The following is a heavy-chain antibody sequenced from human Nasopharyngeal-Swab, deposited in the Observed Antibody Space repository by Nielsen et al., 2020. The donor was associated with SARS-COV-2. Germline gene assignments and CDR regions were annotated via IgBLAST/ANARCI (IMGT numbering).Heavy chain of an antibody. V-gene: IGHV1-2*06. CDR3: ARDQRGPLGSDY. CDR2: INPNSGGT. Sequence: WLRQAPGQGLEWMGRINPNSGGTNYAQKFQGRVTMTRDTSISTAYMELSRLRSDDTAVYYCARDQRGPLGSDYWGQGTLVTVSS. J-gene: IGHJ4*02. D-gene: IGHD2-15*01.